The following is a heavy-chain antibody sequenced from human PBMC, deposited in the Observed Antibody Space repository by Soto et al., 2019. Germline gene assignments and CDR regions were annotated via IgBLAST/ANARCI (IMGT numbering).Heavy chain of an antibody. V-gene: IGHV3-7*03. CDR3: ASTERVGYDYGGPDFDY. CDR1: GFTFSTYW. Sequence: EVQLVESGGGLVQPGGSLTLSCAASGFTFSTYWMNWVRQAPGKGLEWVAKIRHDSNERFYGDSVKGRFTVSRDDATESLFIQLNSLRVEDKAIYYCASTERVGYDYGGPDFDYWARGILVTVPS. CDR2: IRHDSNER. D-gene: IGHD3-22*01. J-gene: IGHJ4*02.